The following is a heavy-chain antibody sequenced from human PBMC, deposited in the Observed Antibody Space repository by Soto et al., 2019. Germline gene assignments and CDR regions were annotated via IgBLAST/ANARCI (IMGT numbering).Heavy chain of an antibody. CDR1: GDSISRGAFS. V-gene: IGHV4-30-2*01. Sequence: QLQLQESGSGLVKPSQTLSLTCAVSGDSISRGAFSWSWIRQPPGKGLEWIGYIYQSGNTYYHPSLKSRVTISLERSKNQFSLKLSSVTAADTAVYYCARGFKGLLIDFWGQGTLVTVSS. J-gene: IGHJ4*02. CDR2: IYQSGNT. CDR3: ARGFKGLLIDF. D-gene: IGHD4-17*01.